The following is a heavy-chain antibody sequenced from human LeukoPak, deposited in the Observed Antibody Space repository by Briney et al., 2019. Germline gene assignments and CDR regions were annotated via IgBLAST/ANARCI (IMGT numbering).Heavy chain of an antibody. D-gene: IGHD3-22*01. CDR3: AGQFDSSGSYFY. V-gene: IGHV4-38-2*02. Sequence: SETLSLTCTVSGSGYSISGGFYWGWIRQPPGKGLEWIGSIYHTGSTYYNPSLKSRATISVDTSKNQFSLKLKFVIAADTAVYYCAGQFDSSGSYFYWGQGTLVTVSS. J-gene: IGHJ4*02. CDR1: GSGYSISGGFY. CDR2: IYHTGST.